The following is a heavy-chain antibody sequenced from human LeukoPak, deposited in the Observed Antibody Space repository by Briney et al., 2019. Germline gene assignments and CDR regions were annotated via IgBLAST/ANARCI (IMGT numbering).Heavy chain of an antibody. CDR3: ARDGTIGVTDRWFDP. D-gene: IGHD2-8*01. CDR1: GGSISSSSYY. J-gene: IGHJ5*02. Sequence: PSETLSLTCTVSGGSISSSSYYWGWIRQPPGKGLEWIGSIYYSGSTYYNPSLKSRVTISVDTSKNQFSLKLSSVTAADTAVYYCARDGTIGVTDRWFDPWGQGTLVTVSS. V-gene: IGHV4-39*07. CDR2: IYYSGST.